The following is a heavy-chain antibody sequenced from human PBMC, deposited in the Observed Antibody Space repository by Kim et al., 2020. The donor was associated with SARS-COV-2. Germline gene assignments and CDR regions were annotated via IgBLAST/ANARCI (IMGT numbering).Heavy chain of an antibody. CDR3: TTDRIYDYVWGSYRPWEN. Sequence: GGSLRLSCAAFGFTFSNAWMSWVRQAPGKGREWVGRIKSKTDGGTTDYAAPVKGRFTISRDDSKNTLYLQMNSLKTEDTAVYYCTTDRIYDYVWGSYRPWENWGQGTLVTVSS. D-gene: IGHD3-16*02. CDR2: IKSKTDGGTT. V-gene: IGHV3-15*01. J-gene: IGHJ4*02. CDR1: GFTFSNAW.